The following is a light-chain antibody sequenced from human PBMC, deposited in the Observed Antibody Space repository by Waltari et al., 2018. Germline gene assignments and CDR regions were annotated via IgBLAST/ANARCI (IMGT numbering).Light chain of an antibody. Sequence: EIVLTQSPGTLSLSLGERATVSCRASEGVSRALAWYRKKPGQAPRLLIYGASTRATGIPDRFRGSGSGTDFSLTISRLEPDDFSVYYCQQYLRLPVTFGQGTTVEI. CDR1: EGVSRA. V-gene: IGKV3-20*01. CDR2: GAS. J-gene: IGKJ1*01. CDR3: QQYLRLPVT.